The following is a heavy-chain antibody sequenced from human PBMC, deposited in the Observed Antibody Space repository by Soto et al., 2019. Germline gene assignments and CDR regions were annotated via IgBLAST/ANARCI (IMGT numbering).Heavy chain of an antibody. CDR2: IVVGSGNT. D-gene: IGHD2-2*01. V-gene: IGHV1-58*02. CDR3: YCSRSLFLMHGDI. CDR1: GFTFTSSA. J-gene: IGHJ3*02. Sequence: SVKVSCKASGFTFTSSAMQWVRQARGQRLEWIGWIVVGSGNTNYAQKFQERVTITRDMSTSTAYMELSSLRSEDTAVYYCYCSRSLFLMHGDIWGQGTMVTVSS.